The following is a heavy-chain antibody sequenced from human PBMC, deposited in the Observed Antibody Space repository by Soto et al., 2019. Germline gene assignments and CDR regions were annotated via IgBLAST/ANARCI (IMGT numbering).Heavy chain of an antibody. CDR1: GDTFTTYD. V-gene: IGHV1-8*01. J-gene: IGHJ4*02. CDR3: ARGRASGSYYLLDY. D-gene: IGHD3-10*01. Sequence: ASVQVSCTASGDTFTTYDINWVRQATGHGLEWMGWINPNSGNIGYAQRFQGRVTMTRDTAIRTAYMEVSSLRSDDTAVYYCARGRASGSYYLLDYWGQGTLVTVSS. CDR2: INPNSGNI.